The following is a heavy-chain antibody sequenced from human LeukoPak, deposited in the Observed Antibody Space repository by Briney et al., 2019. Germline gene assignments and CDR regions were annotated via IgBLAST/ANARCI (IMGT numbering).Heavy chain of an antibody. Sequence: SVKVSCKASGGTFSSYAISWARQAPGQGLEWMGGIIPIFGTANYAQKFQGRVTITTDESTSTAYMELSSLRSEDTAVYYCARSPAQGYCSGGSCYSNAFDIWGQGTMVTVSS. CDR2: IIPIFGTA. V-gene: IGHV1-69*05. J-gene: IGHJ3*02. CDR3: ARSPAQGYCSGGSCYSNAFDI. CDR1: GGTFSSYA. D-gene: IGHD2-15*01.